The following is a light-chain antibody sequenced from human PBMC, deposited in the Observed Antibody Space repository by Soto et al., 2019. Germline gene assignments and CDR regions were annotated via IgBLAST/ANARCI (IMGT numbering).Light chain of an antibody. CDR1: QSISTW. Sequence: DIQMTQSPSSLSASVGDRVTFTCRASQSISTWLGWYQQKRGKAPNLLIYGSSSVESGVPSRFSDGGSGTEFTLTISRLQPDDFATYYWQQYYSLWTFGPGTKVDIK. CDR3: QQYYSLWT. V-gene: IGKV1-5*03. J-gene: IGKJ1*01. CDR2: GSS.